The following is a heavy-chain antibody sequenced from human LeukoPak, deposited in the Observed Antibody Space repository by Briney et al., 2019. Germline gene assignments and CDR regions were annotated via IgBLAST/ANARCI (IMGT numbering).Heavy chain of an antibody. Sequence: ASVKVSCKASGYTFTGYYMYWVRQAPGQGLEWMGWIKPNSGGTNYALKFQGRVTMTRDTSISTAYMEPSRLRSDDTAVYYCARDRTRTGYSSGWYHGYWGQGTLVTVSS. D-gene: IGHD6-19*01. CDR2: IKPNSGGT. V-gene: IGHV1-2*02. CDR1: GYTFTGYY. J-gene: IGHJ4*02. CDR3: ARDRTRTGYSSGWYHGY.